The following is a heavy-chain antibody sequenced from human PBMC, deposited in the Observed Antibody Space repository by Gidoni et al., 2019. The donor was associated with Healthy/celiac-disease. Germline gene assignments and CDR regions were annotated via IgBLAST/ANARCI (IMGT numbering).Heavy chain of an antibody. Sequence: QVQLVESGGGVVQPGRSLRLSCAASGFPLSSYGMHWVRQAPGKGLEWVAVIWYDGSNKYYEDSVKGRFTISRDNSKNTLYLQMNSLRAEDTAVYYCARDRYSGSYWFDPWGQGTLVTVSS. D-gene: IGHD1-26*01. V-gene: IGHV3-33*01. CDR1: GFPLSSYG. CDR3: ARDRYSGSYWFDP. J-gene: IGHJ5*02. CDR2: IWYDGSNK.